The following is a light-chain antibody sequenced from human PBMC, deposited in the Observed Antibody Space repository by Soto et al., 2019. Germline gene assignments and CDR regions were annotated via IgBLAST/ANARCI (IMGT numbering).Light chain of an antibody. CDR1: SGDIGSYNR. V-gene: IGLV2-14*01. CDR3: SSYTNINTRACV. CDR2: EVT. J-gene: IGLJ1*01. Sequence: QSALTQPDSVSGSPGQSITISCTGTSGDIGSYNRVSWYQQHPGKAPKIIIYEVTDRPSGVSNSFSGSKSGNTASLTISGLQADDEAEYYCSSYTNINTRACVFGTGTKVTVL.